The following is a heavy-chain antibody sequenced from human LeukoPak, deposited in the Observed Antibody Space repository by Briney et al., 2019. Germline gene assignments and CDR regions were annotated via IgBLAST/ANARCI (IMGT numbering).Heavy chain of an antibody. CDR2: IYWGDDK. Sequence: ESGPTLVNPTQTLTLTCTFSGFSLSTSGVGVGWVRQPPGKALEWLALIYWGDDKRYNSSLKSRLTITKDTSKNQVVLTMTNVDPVDTATYYCVHRRIYSPFDYWGQGALVTVSS. D-gene: IGHD4-11*01. J-gene: IGHJ4*02. V-gene: IGHV2-5*02. CDR3: VHRRIYSPFDY. CDR1: GFSLSTSGVG.